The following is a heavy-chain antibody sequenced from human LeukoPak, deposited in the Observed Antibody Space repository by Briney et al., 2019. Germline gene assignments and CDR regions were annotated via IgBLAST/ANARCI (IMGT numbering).Heavy chain of an antibody. V-gene: IGHV3-23*01. CDR3: ASQTSGYSGYSSHY. D-gene: IGHD5-12*01. J-gene: IGHJ4*02. CDR2: ISASGGST. CDR1: GFTFSSYA. Sequence: GGSLRLSCAASGFTFSSYAMSWVRQAPGKGLDWVSAISASGGSTSYADSVKGRFTISRNNSKNTLYLQMNSLRAVDTAVYYCASQTSGYSGYSSHYWGQGTLVTVSS.